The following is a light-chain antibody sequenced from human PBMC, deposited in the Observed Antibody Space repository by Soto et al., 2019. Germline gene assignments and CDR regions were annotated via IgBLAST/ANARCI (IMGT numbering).Light chain of an antibody. V-gene: IGKV1-33*01. Sequence: DIQMSQSPTSLSASVGDRVTITCQASQDISNYLNWYQHKPRKAPKLLIYEASKLETGAPSRFSGCGSGTAFTFTISSLQPEYIATYYCQQYDNLTFRFGGGTKVEI. CDR3: QQYDNLTFR. CDR2: EAS. J-gene: IGKJ4*01. CDR1: QDISNY.